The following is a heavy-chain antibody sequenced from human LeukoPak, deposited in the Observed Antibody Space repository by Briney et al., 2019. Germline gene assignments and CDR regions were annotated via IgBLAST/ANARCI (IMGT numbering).Heavy chain of an antibody. V-gene: IGHV3-7*01. Sequence: GGSLRLSCAASGFTFSNYWMSWFRQAPGKGPGWVAIIKQDGSEKYYVDSVKGRFPISRENAKNSLYLQVNRLRADDTAVYYCAGDEGWTFDIWGQGTKVTVSS. CDR1: GFTFSNYW. J-gene: IGHJ3*02. CDR2: IKQDGSEK. CDR3: AGDEGWTFDI. D-gene: IGHD3/OR15-3a*01.